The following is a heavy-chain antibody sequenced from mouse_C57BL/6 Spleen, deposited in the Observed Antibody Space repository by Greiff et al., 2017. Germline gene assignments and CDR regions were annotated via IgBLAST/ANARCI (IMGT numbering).Heavy chain of an antibody. D-gene: IGHD2-4*01. J-gene: IGHJ2*01. V-gene: IGHV1-42*01. CDR1: GYSFTGYY. CDR3: ARRGLRPYYFDY. Sequence: VQLKQSGPELVKPGASVKISCKASGYSFTGYYMNWVKQSPEKSLEWIGEINPSTGGTTYNQKFKAKATLTVDKSSSTAYMQLKSLTSEDSAVYYCARRGLRPYYFDYWGQGTTLTVSS. CDR2: INPSTGGT.